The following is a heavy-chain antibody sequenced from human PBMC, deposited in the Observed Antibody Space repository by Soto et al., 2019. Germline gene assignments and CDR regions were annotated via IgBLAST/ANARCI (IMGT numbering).Heavy chain of an antibody. J-gene: IGHJ4*02. CDR2: ISSSSSYI. D-gene: IGHD4-17*01. CDR1: GFTFSSYS. Sequence: EVQLVESGGGLVKPGGSLRLSCAASGFTFSSYSMNWVRQAPGKGLEWVSSISSSSSYIYYADSVKGRFTISRDNAKNSLYLQMNSLRAEDTAVYYCATHPEGPTVPELDYWGQGTLVTVSS. V-gene: IGHV3-21*01. CDR3: ATHPEGPTVPELDY.